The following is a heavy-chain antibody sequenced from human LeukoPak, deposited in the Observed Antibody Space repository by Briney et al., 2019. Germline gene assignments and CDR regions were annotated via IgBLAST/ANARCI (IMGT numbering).Heavy chain of an antibody. CDR3: ARQAAASAFGI. J-gene: IGHJ3*02. Sequence: SETLSLTCTVSGGSISSHFWSWIRQPPGKGLEWIGYMSYSGSTDYNPSLKSRVTISVDTSKNQFSLRLSTVTAADTAVYYCARQAAASAFGIWGQGTMVTGSS. D-gene: IGHD6-13*01. V-gene: IGHV4-59*11. CDR1: GGSISSHF. CDR2: MSYSGST.